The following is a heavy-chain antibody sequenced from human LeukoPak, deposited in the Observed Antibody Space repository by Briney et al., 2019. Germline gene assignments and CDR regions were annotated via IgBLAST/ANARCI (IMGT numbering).Heavy chain of an antibody. D-gene: IGHD2-2*01. J-gene: IGHJ6*03. V-gene: IGHV3-30*02. CDR1: GFTFSSYG. CDR3: AKDGIDIVVVPAASRPYYYYMDV. Sequence: GGSLRLSCAASGFTFSSYGMHWVRQAPGKGLEWVAFIRYDGSNKYYADSVKGRFTISRGNSKNTLYLQMNSLRAEDTAVYYCAKDGIDIVVVPAASRPYYYYMDVWGKGTTVTVSS. CDR2: IRYDGSNK.